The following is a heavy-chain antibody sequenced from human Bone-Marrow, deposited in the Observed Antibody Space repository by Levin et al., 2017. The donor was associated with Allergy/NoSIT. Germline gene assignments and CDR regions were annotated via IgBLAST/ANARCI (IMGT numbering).Heavy chain of an antibody. CDR2: LYSRGDT. V-gene: IGHV3-53*01. J-gene: IGHJ4*02. CDR1: GFTVSTNY. D-gene: IGHD1-20*01. Sequence: GGSLRLSCAASGFTVSTNYMSWVRQAPGKGLEWVSVLYSRGDTFYTDSVKGRFTISRDISKNILYLQMNSLRAEDTAIYYCAKEDNLNARRALDYWGQGILVTVSS. CDR3: AKEDNLNARRALDY.